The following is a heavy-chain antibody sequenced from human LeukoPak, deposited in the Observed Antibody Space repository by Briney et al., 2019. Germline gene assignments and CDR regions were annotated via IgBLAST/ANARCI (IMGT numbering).Heavy chain of an antibody. CDR3: ARGYGGGSGYYYRVDY. J-gene: IGHJ4*02. V-gene: IGHV3-30*04. CDR2: ISSDGSNE. CDR1: RFTFSNYA. Sequence: GRSLRLSCSASRFTFSNYAMHWVRQAPGKGLEWVAVISSDGSNEYYADSVKGRFTISRDNSKNMLHLQMNSLRAEDTAVYYCARGYGGGSGYYYRVDYWGQGTLVTVSS. D-gene: IGHD3-22*01.